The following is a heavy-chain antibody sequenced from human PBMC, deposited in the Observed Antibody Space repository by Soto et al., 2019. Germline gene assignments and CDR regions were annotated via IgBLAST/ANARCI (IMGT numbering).Heavy chain of an antibody. V-gene: IGHV4-4*02. D-gene: IGHD3-10*01. CDR1: GGSISSSNW. J-gene: IGHJ6*02. Sequence: SETLSLTCAVSGGSISSSNWWSCVRQPPGKGLEWIWEIYHSGSTNYNPSLKSRVTISVDKSKNQLSLKLSSVTAADTAVYYCARDKWFGGDYYYGMEVWGQGTKVTVSS. CDR3: ARDKWFGGDYYYGMEV. CDR2: IYHSGST.